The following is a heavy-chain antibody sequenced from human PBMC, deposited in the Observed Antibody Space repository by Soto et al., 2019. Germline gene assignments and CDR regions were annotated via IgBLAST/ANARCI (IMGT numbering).Heavy chain of an antibody. CDR2: IYYSGST. Sequence: SETLSLTCTVSGGSISSGGYYWSWIRQHPGKGLEWIGYIYYSGSTYYNPSLKSRVTISVDTSRNQFSLKLSSVTAADTAVYYCARVSRGDSGYDKDYYYYYMDVWGKGTTVTVSS. D-gene: IGHD5-12*01. V-gene: IGHV4-31*03. CDR3: ARVSRGDSGYDKDYYYYYMDV. J-gene: IGHJ6*03. CDR1: GGSISSGGYY.